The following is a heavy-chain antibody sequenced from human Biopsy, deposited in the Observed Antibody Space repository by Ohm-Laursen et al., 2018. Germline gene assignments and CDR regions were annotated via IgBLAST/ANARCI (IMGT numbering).Heavy chain of an antibody. J-gene: IGHJ5*02. D-gene: IGHD3-22*01. Sequence: TLSLTYTVSGGSISSGGSYWSWIRQRPGKGLEWIGYIFNSANTYYNPSLKNLITISGDTSKNQFSLKLNSVTAADTAVYYCAGDYDTSGYYYVSWGQGTLVTVSS. V-gene: IGHV4-31*01. CDR2: IFNSANT. CDR1: GGSISSGGSY. CDR3: AGDYDTSGYYYVS.